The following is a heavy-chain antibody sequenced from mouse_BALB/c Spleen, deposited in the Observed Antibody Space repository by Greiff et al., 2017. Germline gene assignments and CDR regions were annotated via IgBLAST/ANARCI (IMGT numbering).Heavy chain of an antibody. CDR1: GFNIKDTY. CDR2: IDPANGNT. J-gene: IGHJ2*01. CDR3: ARVDYDGYFDY. Sequence: VQLQQSGAELVKPGASVKLSCTASGFNIKDTYMHWVKQRPEQGLEWIGRIDPANGNTKYDPKFQGKATITADTSSNTAYLQLSSLTSEDTAVYYCARVDYDGYFDYWGQGTTLTVSS. V-gene: IGHV14-3*02. D-gene: IGHD2-4*01.